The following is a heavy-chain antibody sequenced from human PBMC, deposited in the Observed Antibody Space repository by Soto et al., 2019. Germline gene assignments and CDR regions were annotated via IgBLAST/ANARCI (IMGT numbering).Heavy chain of an antibody. CDR3: ARVEGWNYPYYYMDV. J-gene: IGHJ6*03. V-gene: IGHV4-59*01. Sequence: QVQLQESGPGLVKPSETLSLTCTVSGGSISSYYWSWIRQPPGKGLEWIGYIYYSGSTNYNPSLKSRVTISVDTSKNQFSLKLSSVTAADTAVYYCARVEGWNYPYYYMDVWGKGTTVTVSS. D-gene: IGHD6-19*01. CDR1: GGSISSYY. CDR2: IYYSGST.